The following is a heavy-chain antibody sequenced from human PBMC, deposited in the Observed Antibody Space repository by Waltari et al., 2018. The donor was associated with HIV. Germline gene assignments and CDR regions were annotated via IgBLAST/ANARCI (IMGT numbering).Heavy chain of an antibody. CDR1: GGSISSTYPY. CDR3: ARLEGLRGGDLIDS. J-gene: IGHJ4*02. D-gene: IGHD2-21*02. CDR2: IYYSGGT. Sequence: QLQLQESGPGLVKPSETLSLTCTVSGGSISSTYPYWGWIRQPPGKGLEWIGSIYYSGGTYYNPSLKSRVTISVDTSKNQFSLKLSFVTAADTAVYYCARLEGLRGGDLIDSWGQGTLVTVSS. V-gene: IGHV4-39*01.